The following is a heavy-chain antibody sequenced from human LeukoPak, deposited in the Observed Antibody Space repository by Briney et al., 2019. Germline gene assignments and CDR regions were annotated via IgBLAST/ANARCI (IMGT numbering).Heavy chain of an antibody. V-gene: IGHV3-11*04. D-gene: IGHD6-6*01. J-gene: IGHJ4*02. Sequence: NPGGSLRLSCAGSGFTVSSNYMSWVRQAPGKGLEWVSYISSRGTTTYYADSVKGRFTISRDDAKNSLYLHMNSLRVEDTAVYYCARLYSSSSGLRASDYWGQGTLVTVSS. CDR2: ISSRGTTT. CDR3: ARLYSSSSGLRASDY. CDR1: GFTVSSNY.